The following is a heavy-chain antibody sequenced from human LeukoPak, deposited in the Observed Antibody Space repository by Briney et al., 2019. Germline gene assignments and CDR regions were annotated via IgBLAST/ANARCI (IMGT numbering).Heavy chain of an antibody. J-gene: IGHJ6*02. D-gene: IGHD3-10*01. CDR3: ARDRGYYYGMDV. CDR2: ISSSSSYI. V-gene: IGHV3-21*01. Sequence: GGSLRLSCAASGFTFSSYSMNWVRQAPGKGLEWVSSISSSSSYIYYADSVKGRFTISRDNAKNSLYLQMNSPRAEDTAVYYCARDRGYYYGMDVWGQGTTVTVSS. CDR1: GFTFSSYS.